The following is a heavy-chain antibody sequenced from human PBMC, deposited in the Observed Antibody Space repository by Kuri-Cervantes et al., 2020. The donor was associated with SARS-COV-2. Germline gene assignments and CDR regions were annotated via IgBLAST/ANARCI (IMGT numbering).Heavy chain of an antibody. CDR3: ARGPKRSSTSCPPDY. Sequence: ASVKVSCKASGYTFTTYTLRGVRQAPGQRLECMGWINAGIGNTKYSQKFQGRVTITADEATSTAYMELSSLRYEDTAVYYCARGPKRSSTSCPPDYWGQGTLVTVSS. V-gene: IGHV1-3*01. CDR2: INAGIGNT. D-gene: IGHD2-2*01. CDR1: GYTFTTYT. J-gene: IGHJ4*02.